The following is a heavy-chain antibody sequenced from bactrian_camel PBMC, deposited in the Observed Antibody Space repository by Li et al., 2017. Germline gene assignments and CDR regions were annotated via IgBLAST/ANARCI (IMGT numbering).Heavy chain of an antibody. CDR2: LYRETTA. CDR1: LSPYVLRTWC. V-gene: IGHV3S6*01. Sequence: HVQLVESGGDSVQPGGSLRLSCAASLSPYVLRTWCMGWFRQTPGKGREGVAYLYRETTAQYAESVKGRFTISKDTAKNTLDLQMDSLEPEDTAVYYCAADTTIPRWNRFLSSQWSYWGLGTQVTVS. J-gene: IGHJ4*01. CDR3: AADTTIPRWNRFLSSQWSY. D-gene: IGHD2*01.